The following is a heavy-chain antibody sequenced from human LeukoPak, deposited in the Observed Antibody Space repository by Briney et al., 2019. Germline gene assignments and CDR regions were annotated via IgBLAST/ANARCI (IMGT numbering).Heavy chain of an antibody. J-gene: IGHJ3*02. CDR3: ARDFTMIRGVIIVRAFDI. CDR1: GFTFSSYW. D-gene: IGHD3-10*01. Sequence: GGSLRLSCAASGFTFSSYWMHWVRRAPGKGLVWVSRINSDGSSTSYADSVKGRFTISRDNAKNTLYLQMNSLRAEDTAVYYCARDFTMIRGVIIVRAFDIWGQGTMVTVSS. V-gene: IGHV3-74*01. CDR2: INSDGSST.